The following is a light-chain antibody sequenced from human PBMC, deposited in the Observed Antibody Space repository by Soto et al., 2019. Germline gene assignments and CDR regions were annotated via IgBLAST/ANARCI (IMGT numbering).Light chain of an antibody. J-gene: IGKJ3*01. CDR3: QQTYNPPFT. CDR1: QRITNS. Sequence: DIQMAQSPSSLSASVGDRVTIPCRASQRITNSLNWYQQKPGRAPNLLIYAASSLQRGAPSRFSGSGSGTDFTLTISSLQPDDFATYYCQQTYNPPFTFGPGTKVDIK. CDR2: AAS. V-gene: IGKV1-39*01.